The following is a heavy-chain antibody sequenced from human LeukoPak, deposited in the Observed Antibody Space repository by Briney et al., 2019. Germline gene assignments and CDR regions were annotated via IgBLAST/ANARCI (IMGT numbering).Heavy chain of an antibody. CDR1: GYTFTNYA. CDR2: INAGNGNT. CDR3: ARGTGSGSYLIDY. V-gene: IGHV1-3*01. Sequence: ASVKVSCKASGYTFTNYAMHWVRQAPGQRLEWMGLINAGNGNTIHSQKFQGRVTITRDTSASTDDKELSSLRSEDTAVYYCARGTGSGSYLIDYWGQGTLVTVSS. D-gene: IGHD1-26*01. J-gene: IGHJ4*02.